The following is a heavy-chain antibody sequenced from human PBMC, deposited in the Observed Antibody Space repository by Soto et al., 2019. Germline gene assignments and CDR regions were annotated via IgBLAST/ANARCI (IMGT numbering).Heavy chain of an antibody. CDR3: TRGLDRAKLGY. J-gene: IGHJ4*02. CDR2: IHYSGSI. Sequence: SETLSLTCTVSDGSIYSGSDYRSWVRQYPGKGLEWIGSIHYSGSIYYSPSLRSRLTMSADTSKNQFSLKLSSVTVADTAVYYCTRGLDRAKLGYWGQGIQVTVSS. V-gene: IGHV4-31*03. D-gene: IGHD1-26*01. CDR1: DGSIYSGSDY.